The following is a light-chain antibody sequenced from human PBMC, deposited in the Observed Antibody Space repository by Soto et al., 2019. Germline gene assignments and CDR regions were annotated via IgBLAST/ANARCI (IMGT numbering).Light chain of an antibody. Sequence: TESVSSGHVSALSCRASQSVSSNLAWYQQKPGQAPRLLIYGASTRATGIPARFSGSGSGTEFTLTISSLQSEDFAVYYCQQYKNWPTFGQGTKVDIK. CDR2: GAS. J-gene: IGKJ1*01. V-gene: IGKV3-15*01. CDR1: QSVSSN. CDR3: QQYKNWPT.